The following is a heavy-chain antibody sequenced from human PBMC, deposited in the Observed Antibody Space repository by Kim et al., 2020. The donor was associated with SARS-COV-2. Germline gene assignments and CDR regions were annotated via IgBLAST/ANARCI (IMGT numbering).Heavy chain of an antibody. CDR3: AREQPSGSGSFFDY. Sequence: GGSLRLSCAASGFTFSSYAMHWVRQAPGKGLEWVAGVSYDGRNKYYADSVKGRFTISRDNAKNTLYLQMNSLRAEDTAVYYCAREQPSGSGSFFDYWGQGSLATVSS. D-gene: IGHD3-10*01. J-gene: IGHJ4*02. CDR1: GFTFSSYA. CDR2: VSYDGRNK. V-gene: IGHV3-30*04.